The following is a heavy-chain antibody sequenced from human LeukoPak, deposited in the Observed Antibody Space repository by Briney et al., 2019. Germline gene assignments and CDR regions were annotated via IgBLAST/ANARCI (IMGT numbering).Heavy chain of an antibody. Sequence: GGSLRLSCAASGFTFSSYGMHWVRQAPGKGLEWVAVIWYDGSNKYYADSVKGRFTISRDNSKNTLYLQMNSLRAEDTAVYYCARENYDILTGYYIHYYGMDVWGQGTTVTVSS. J-gene: IGHJ6*02. D-gene: IGHD3-9*01. V-gene: IGHV3-33*01. CDR2: IWYDGSNK. CDR1: GFTFSSYG. CDR3: ARENYDILTGYYIHYYGMDV.